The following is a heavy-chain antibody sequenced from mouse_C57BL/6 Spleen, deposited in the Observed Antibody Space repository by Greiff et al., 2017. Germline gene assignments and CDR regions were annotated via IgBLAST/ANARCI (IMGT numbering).Heavy chain of an antibody. D-gene: IGHD2-4*01. CDR2: IYPRDGST. CDR3: ARTGYDYLYYYAMDD. Sequence: QVQLQQSDAELVKPGASVKISCKVSGYTFTDHTIHWMKQRPEQGLEWIGYIYPRDGSTKYNEKFKGKATLTADTSSSTAYMQLNSLTSEDSAVYFCARTGYDYLYYYAMDDWGQGTSVTVSS. CDR1: GYTFTDHT. V-gene: IGHV1-78*01. J-gene: IGHJ4*01.